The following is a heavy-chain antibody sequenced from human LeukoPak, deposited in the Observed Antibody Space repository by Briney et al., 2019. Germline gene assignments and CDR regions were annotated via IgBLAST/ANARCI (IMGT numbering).Heavy chain of an antibody. D-gene: IGHD3-3*01. CDR3: ATGGYDFWSGYPSGFDY. J-gene: IGHJ4*02. CDR2: INAGNDNT. V-gene: IGHV1-3*01. Sequence: ASVKVSCKASGYTFTSYAMHWVRQAPGQRLEWMGWINAGNDNTKYSQKFQGRVTITRDASASTAYMELSSLRSEDTAVYYCATGGYDFWSGYPSGFDYWGQGTLVTVSS. CDR1: GYTFTSYA.